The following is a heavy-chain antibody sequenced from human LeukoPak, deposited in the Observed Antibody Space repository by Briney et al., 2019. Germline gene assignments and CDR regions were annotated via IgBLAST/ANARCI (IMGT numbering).Heavy chain of an antibody. J-gene: IGHJ4*02. CDR1: GYTFTGYY. D-gene: IGHD2-8*02. Sequence: GASVKVSCKASGYTFTGYYMHWVRQAPGQGLEWMGWINPNSGGTNYAQKFQGRATMTRDTSISTAYMELSRLRSDDTAVYYCARVWWWTRDWFSFDYWGQGTLVTVSS. CDR2: INPNSGGT. V-gene: IGHV1-2*02. CDR3: ARVWWWTRDWFSFDY.